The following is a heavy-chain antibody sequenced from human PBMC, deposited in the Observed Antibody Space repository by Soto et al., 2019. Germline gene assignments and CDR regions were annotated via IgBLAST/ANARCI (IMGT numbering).Heavy chain of an antibody. V-gene: IGHV4-59*01. CDR1: GDSISTFY. J-gene: IGHJ4*02. CDR3: ARGRTVRNYADDSSDYFYFFDY. D-gene: IGHD3-22*01. Sequence: SETLSLTCTVSGDSISTFYWGWMRQSPGKELEWIGFVYYTGSTNYNPSLKSRVTISVDRSKNQFSLKLTSANAADTAAYYCARGRTVRNYADDSSDYFYFFDYWGQGTPVTVSS. CDR2: VYYTGST.